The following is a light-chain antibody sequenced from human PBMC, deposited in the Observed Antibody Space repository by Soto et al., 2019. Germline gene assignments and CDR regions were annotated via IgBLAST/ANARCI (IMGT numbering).Light chain of an antibody. J-gene: IGKJ5*01. CDR3: QQYNNWPPIT. CDR1: QSVSSN. CDR2: GAS. Sequence: IVLTQSPATLSVSPGERATLSCRASQSVSSNLAWYQKKPGQAPRLLIYGASTRATGIPARFSGSGSGTEFTLTISSLQSEDFAVYYGQQYNNWPPITFGQGTRLEIK. V-gene: IGKV3-15*01.